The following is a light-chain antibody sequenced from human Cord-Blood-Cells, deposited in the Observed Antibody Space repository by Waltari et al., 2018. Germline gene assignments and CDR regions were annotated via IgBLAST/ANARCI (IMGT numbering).Light chain of an antibody. J-gene: IGLJ1*01. CDR2: QDG. V-gene: IGLV3-1*01. CDR1: KLGDKY. Sequence: SYELTQPPSVSVSPGQTASITCSGDKLGDKYACWYQQKPGQSQVLGIYQDGKRPSGIPERFSGSNSGNTATLTISGTQAMDEADYYCQAWDSSTYVFGTGTKVTVL. CDR3: QAWDSSTYV.